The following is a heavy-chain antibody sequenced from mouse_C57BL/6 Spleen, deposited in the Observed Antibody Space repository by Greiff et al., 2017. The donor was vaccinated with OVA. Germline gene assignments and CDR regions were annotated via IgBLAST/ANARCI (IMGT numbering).Heavy chain of an antibody. Sequence: EVQLQESGPELVKPGASVKMSCKASGYTFTDYNMHWVKQSHGKSLEWIGYINPNNGGTSYNQKFKGKATLTVNKSSSTAYMELRSLTSEDSAVYYCARWRIYDGFYWGQGTTLTVSS. CDR2: INPNNGGT. D-gene: IGHD2-1*01. CDR3: ARWRIYDGFY. CDR1: GYTFTDYN. V-gene: IGHV1-22*01. J-gene: IGHJ2*01.